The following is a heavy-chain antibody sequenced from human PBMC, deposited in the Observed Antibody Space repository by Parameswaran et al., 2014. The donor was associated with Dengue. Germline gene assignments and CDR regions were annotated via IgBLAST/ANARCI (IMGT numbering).Heavy chain of an antibody. CDR2: INPNSGGT. J-gene: IGHJ6*02. V-gene: IGHV1-2*02. Sequence: WVRQAPGQGLEWMGWINPNSGGTNYAQKFQGRVTMTRDTSISTAYMELSRLRSDDTAVYYCARGGALDGYNQDDYYYYGMDVWGQGTTVTVSS. D-gene: IGHD5-24*01. CDR3: ARGGALDGYNQDDYYYYGMDV.